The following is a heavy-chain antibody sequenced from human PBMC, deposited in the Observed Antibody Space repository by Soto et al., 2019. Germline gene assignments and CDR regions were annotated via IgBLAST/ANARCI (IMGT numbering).Heavy chain of an antibody. CDR2: IYYSGST. CDR1: GGSISSSSYY. J-gene: IGHJ4*02. V-gene: IGHV4-39*01. CDR3: ARRRRDDYFDD. Sequence: PSETLSLTCTVSGGSISSSSYYWGWIRQPPGKGLEWIGSIYYSGSTYYNPSLKSRVTISVDTSKNQFSLKLSSVTAADTAVYYCARRRRDDYFDDWGQGTLVTVS.